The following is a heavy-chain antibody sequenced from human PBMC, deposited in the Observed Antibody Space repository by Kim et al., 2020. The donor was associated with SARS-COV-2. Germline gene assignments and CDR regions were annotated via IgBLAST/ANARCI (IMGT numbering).Heavy chain of an antibody. V-gene: IGHV3-48*03. Sequence: GGSLRLSCAASGFTFSSYEMNWVRQAPGKGLEWVSYISKSGNNKHYPDSVQGRFTISRDDAKNSLYLQMDSLRPEDTAVYYCARDKGRSSGLDYWGQGTLVTVSS. CDR1: GFTFSSYE. CDR2: ISKSGNNK. CDR3: ARDKGRSSGLDY. D-gene: IGHD2-8*02. J-gene: IGHJ4*02.